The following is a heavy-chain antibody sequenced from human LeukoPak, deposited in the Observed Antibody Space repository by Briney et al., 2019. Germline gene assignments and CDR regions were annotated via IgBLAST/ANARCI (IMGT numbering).Heavy chain of an antibody. CDR2: ISSSSSYI. D-gene: IGHD2-2*02. V-gene: IGHV3-21*01. CDR3: ARGSGCSSTSCYTFEYYYYYGMDV. CDR1: GFTFSSYS. Sequence: GGSLRLPCAASGFTFSSYSMNWVRQAPGKGLEWVSSISSSSSYIYYADSVKGRFTISRDNAKNSLYLQMNSLRAEDTAVYYCARGSGCSSTSCYTFEYYYYYGMDVWGQGTTVTVSS. J-gene: IGHJ6*02.